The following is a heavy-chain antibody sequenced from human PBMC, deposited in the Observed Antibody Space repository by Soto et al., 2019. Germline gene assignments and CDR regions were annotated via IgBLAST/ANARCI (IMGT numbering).Heavy chain of an antibody. CDR2: IYYSGST. J-gene: IGHJ4*02. CDR1: GGSISSGDYY. V-gene: IGHV4-30-4*01. CDR3: ARGRGEWLLYFDY. Sequence: QVQLQESGPGLVKPSQTLSLTCTVSGGSISSGDYYWSWIRQPPGKGLEWIGYIYYSGSTYYNPSLKSRVTISVVTSKNQFSLKLSSVTAADTAVYYCARGRGEWLLYFDYWGQGTLVTVSS. D-gene: IGHD3-3*01.